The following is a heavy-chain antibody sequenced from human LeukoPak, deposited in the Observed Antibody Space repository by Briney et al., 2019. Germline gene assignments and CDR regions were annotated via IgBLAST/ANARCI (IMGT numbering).Heavy chain of an antibody. CDR3: ARASPTVRPFDP. CDR1: GGSFSGYY. D-gene: IGHD4-17*01. V-gene: IGHV4-34*01. CDR2: INHSGST. J-gene: IGHJ5*02. Sequence: SETLSLTCAVYGGSFSGYYWNWIRQPPGKGLGWIGEINHSGSTNYNPSLKSRVTISVDTSKNQFSLRLTSVTAADTAVYYCARASPTVRPFDPWGQGTLVTVSS.